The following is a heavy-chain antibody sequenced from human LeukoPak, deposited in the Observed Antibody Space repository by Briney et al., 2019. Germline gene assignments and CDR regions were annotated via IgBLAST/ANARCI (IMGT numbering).Heavy chain of an antibody. Sequence: GGSLRLSCEASGFTFTSWALTWVRQAPGKGLEWVSSINSVSTYIHYADSVEGRFTISRDNAKKSVSLQMNNLRVEDTALYYCASGPTYDAFHIWGQGTVVTVSS. J-gene: IGHJ3*02. CDR2: INSVSTYI. CDR3: ASGPTYDAFHI. CDR1: GFTFTSWA. V-gene: IGHV3-21*03.